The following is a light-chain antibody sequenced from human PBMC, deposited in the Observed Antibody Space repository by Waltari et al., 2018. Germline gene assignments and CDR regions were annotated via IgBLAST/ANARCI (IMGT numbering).Light chain of an antibody. CDR3: QQYGSSPWT. Sequence: DIALQQCPCTQSFSPGWSETLSCRASQSVSSSYLAWYQQKPGQAPRLLIYGASSRATGIPDRFSGSGSGTDFTLTISRLEPEDFAVYYCQQYGSSPWTFGQGTKVEIK. CDR1: QSVSSSY. V-gene: IGKV3-20*01. J-gene: IGKJ1*01. CDR2: GAS.